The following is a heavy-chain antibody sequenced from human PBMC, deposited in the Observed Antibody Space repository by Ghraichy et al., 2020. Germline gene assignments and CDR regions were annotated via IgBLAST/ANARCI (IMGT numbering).Heavy chain of an antibody. D-gene: IGHD3-16*01. Sequence: GGSLRLSCAASGFTFSSYSMNWVRQAPGKGLEWVSSISSSSSYIYYADSVKGRFTISRDNAKNSLYLQMNSLRAEDTAVYYCARLLRANHYYYGMDVWGQGTTVTVSS. CDR3: ARLLRANHYYYGMDV. CDR1: GFTFSSYS. CDR2: ISSSSSYI. V-gene: IGHV3-21*01. J-gene: IGHJ6*02.